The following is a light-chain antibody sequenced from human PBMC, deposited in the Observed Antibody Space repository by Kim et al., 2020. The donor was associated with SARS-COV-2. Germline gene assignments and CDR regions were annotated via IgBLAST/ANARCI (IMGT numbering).Light chain of an antibody. CDR1: KLGDKY. Sequence: VSPGQTARITYLGDKLGDKYASWYQQKPGRSPVLVIFHDAKRPSGIPERFSGSNSGNTATLTISGTQAMDEADYFCQAWDSTTVVFGGGTQLTVL. V-gene: IGLV3-1*01. CDR2: HDA. CDR3: QAWDSTTVV. J-gene: IGLJ3*02.